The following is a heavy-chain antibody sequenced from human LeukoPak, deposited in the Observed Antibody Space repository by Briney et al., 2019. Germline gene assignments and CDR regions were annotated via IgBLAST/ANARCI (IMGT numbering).Heavy chain of an antibody. Sequence: GEPLKISCKGSGYSFTTYWIGRVRQMPGKGLEWMGIIYPGDSDTRYSPSFQGQVTMTADKSIGTASLQWSSLKASDTAMYYCARQGLGGGDGSGAFDIWGQGTMVTVSS. J-gene: IGHJ3*02. CDR2: IYPGDSDT. V-gene: IGHV5-51*01. CDR1: GYSFTTYW. D-gene: IGHD2-21*02. CDR3: ARQGLGGGDGSGAFDI.